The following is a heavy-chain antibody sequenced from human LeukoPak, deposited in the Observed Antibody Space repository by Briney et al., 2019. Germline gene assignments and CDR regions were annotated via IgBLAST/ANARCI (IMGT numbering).Heavy chain of an antibody. D-gene: IGHD6-19*01. CDR3: ARSIPSSGWYFDL. CDR1: GYTFTSYG. V-gene: IGHV1-69*04. CDR2: IIPILGIA. Sequence: SVKVSYKASGYTFTSYGISWVRQAPGQGLEWMGRIIPILGIANYAQKFQGRVTITADKSTSTAYMELSSLRSEDTAVYYCARSIPSSGWYFDLWGRGTLVTVSS. J-gene: IGHJ2*01.